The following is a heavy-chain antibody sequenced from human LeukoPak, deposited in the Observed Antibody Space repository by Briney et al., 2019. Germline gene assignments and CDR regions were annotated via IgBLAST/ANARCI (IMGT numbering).Heavy chain of an antibody. J-gene: IGHJ4*02. CDR1: GFTFSSYA. CDR3: ARVDGGYGPFDY. D-gene: IGHD5-12*01. V-gene: IGHV3-30*04. Sequence: TGGSLRLSCAASGFTFSSYAMHWVRQAPGKGLEWVAVISYDGSNKYYADSVKGRFTISRDNSKNTLYLQMNSLGAEDTAVYYCARVDGGYGPFDYWGQGTLVTVSS. CDR2: ISYDGSNK.